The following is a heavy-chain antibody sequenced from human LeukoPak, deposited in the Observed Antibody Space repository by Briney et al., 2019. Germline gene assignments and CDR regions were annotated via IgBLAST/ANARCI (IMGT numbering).Heavy chain of an antibody. CDR2: ISAYNGNT. V-gene: IGHV1-18*01. CDR1: GYTFTSYG. J-gene: IGHJ4*02. Sequence: GASVKVSCKASGYTFTSYGISWVRQAPGQGLEWMGWISAYNGNTNYAQKLQGRVTMTTDTSTSTAYMELRSLRSDDTAVYYCARFYGSGSYYNVNPFDYWGQGTLVTVSS. CDR3: ARFYGSGSYYNVNPFDY. D-gene: IGHD3-10*01.